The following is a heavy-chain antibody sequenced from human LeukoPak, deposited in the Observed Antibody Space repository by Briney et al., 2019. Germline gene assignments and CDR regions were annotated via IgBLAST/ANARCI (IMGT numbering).Heavy chain of an antibody. CDR1: GGSSSGYY. CDR2: INHSGST. D-gene: IGHD3-22*01. Sequence: SETLSLTCAVNGGSSSGYYWTWIRQPPGKGLEWIGEINHSGSTNYNPSLKSRVTISVDTSKNQFSLKLSSVTAADTAVYYCARATYYYDSSGYYALDYFDYWGQGTLVTVSS. J-gene: IGHJ4*02. CDR3: ARATYYYDSSGYYALDYFDY. V-gene: IGHV4-34*01.